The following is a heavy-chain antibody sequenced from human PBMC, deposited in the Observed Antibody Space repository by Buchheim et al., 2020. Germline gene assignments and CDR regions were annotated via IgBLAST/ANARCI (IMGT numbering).Heavy chain of an antibody. Sequence: QVQLVESGGGVVQPGRSLRLSCAASGFTFSSYAMHWVRQAPGKGLEWVAVISYDGNNKYQADSVKGRFTMSRDNSKNTLYLQMNSLRAEDTAVYYCARDQSRYYYYDMDVWGKGTT. CDR3: ARDQSRYYYYDMDV. V-gene: IGHV3-30-3*01. J-gene: IGHJ6*04. CDR1: GFTFSSYA. D-gene: IGHD6-25*01. CDR2: ISYDGNNK.